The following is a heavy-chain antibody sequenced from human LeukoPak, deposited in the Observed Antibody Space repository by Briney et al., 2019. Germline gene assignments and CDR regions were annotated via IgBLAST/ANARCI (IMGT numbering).Heavy chain of an antibody. CDR3: ARVLRSDWSGIDP. J-gene: IGHJ5*02. V-gene: IGHV1-18*04. CDR2: IRAYNGNT. Sequence: ASAKVSCRASGYTFSSYGISWVRQAPGQGLEWMGWIRAYNGNTNYAHKLQGRVTMTTDTATSTAYMELRSLRSDDTAVYYCARVLRSDWSGIDPWGQGTLVTVSS. CDR1: GYTFSSYG. D-gene: IGHD6-19*01.